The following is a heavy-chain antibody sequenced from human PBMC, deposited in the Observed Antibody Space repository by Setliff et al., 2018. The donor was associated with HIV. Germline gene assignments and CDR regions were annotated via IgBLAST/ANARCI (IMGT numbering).Heavy chain of an antibody. D-gene: IGHD3-3*01. CDR1: GGSISSYY. CDR3: ARIFGDQGYYYGMDV. J-gene: IGHJ6*02. Sequence: PSETLSLTCTVSGGSISSYYWSWIRQPPGKGLEWIGYIYYSGSTNDNPSLRSRVTISVDTSKNQFSLKLSSVIAADTAVYYCARIFGDQGYYYGMDVWGRGTTVTVSS. CDR2: IYYSGST. V-gene: IGHV4-59*01.